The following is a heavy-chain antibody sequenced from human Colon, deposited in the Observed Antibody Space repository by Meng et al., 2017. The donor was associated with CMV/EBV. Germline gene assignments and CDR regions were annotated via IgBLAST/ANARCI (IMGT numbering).Heavy chain of an antibody. V-gene: IGHV3-66*03. CDR1: RFTVSTYY. CDR3: ARDWVLRVTPILSYYYGMDV. Sequence: GESLKISCAASRFTVSTYYVSWVRRAPGKGLEWVAVTYSSGATYYADSVRDRFTISRDNSEHTVYLQLNSLRVDETAVYFCARDWVLRVTPILSYYYGMDVWGQGTTVTVSS. D-gene: IGHD2-21*02. CDR2: TYSSGAT. J-gene: IGHJ6*02.